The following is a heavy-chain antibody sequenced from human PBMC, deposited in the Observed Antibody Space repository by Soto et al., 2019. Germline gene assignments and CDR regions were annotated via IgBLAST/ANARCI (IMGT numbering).Heavy chain of an antibody. CDR1: GFTVSNNY. D-gene: IGHD3-16*01. CDR2: IYSGGST. CDR3: AAYSHKGY. J-gene: IGHJ4*02. Sequence: EEQLVESGGDLVQPGGSLRLSCAASGFTVSNNYMSWVRQAPGKGLEWVSLIYSGGSTYYADSVKCRFTISRDSSKNKLYLQMNSLRAEDTAMYYCAAYSHKGYWGQGTLVTVSS. V-gene: IGHV3-66*01.